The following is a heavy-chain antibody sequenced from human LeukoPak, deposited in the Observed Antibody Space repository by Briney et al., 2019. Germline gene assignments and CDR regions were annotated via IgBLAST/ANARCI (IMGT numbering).Heavy chain of an antibody. V-gene: IGHV3-23*01. CDR2: ISGSGGST. J-gene: IGHJ6*02. Sequence: GGSLRLSCAASGFTFSSYAMSWVRQAPGKGLEWVSAISGSGGSTYYADSVKGRFTISRDNSKNTLYLQMNSLRAEDTAVYYCAKVMDDSSGGGSPHYYYGMDVWGQGTTVTVSS. CDR3: AKVMDDSSGGGSPHYYYGMDV. D-gene: IGHD3-22*01. CDR1: GFTFSSYA.